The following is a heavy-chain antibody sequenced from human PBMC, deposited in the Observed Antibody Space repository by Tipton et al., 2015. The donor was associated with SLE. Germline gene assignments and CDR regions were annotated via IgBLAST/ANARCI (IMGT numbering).Heavy chain of an antibody. CDR1: GGSFSGYY. CDR3: AISPEAVAGDAAFDI. Sequence: TLSLTCAVYGGSFSGYYWSWIRQPPGKGLEWIGEINHSGSTNYNPSLKSRVTISVDTSKNQFSLKLSSVTAADTAVYYCAISPEAVAGDAAFDIWGLGTMVTVSS. J-gene: IGHJ3*02. CDR2: INHSGST. D-gene: IGHD6-19*01. V-gene: IGHV4-34*01.